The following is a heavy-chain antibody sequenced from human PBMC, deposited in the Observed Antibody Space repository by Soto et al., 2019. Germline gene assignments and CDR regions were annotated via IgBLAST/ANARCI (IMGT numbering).Heavy chain of an antibody. CDR1: GGSINSGGYY. Sequence: SGTLCLTCTVSGGSINSGGYYWSWIRQHPGKGLEWIGHIYYSGSTYYNPSLKSRATISVDTSKNQFSLKLNSVTAADTAVYYCARVYYYGSVTFYKYYFDYWGQGPLVTVSS. V-gene: IGHV4-31*03. D-gene: IGHD3-10*01. CDR2: IYYSGST. CDR3: ARVYYYGSVTFYKYYFDY. J-gene: IGHJ4*02.